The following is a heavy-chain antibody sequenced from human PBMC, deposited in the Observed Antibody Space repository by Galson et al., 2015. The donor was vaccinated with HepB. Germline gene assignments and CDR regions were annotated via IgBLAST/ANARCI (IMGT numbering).Heavy chain of an antibody. J-gene: IGHJ3*02. CDR3: ARRRYYDTSGYYSYGFDI. Sequence: SLRLSCAASGLMFSDHDMDWVRPAPGKGLEWVGRTGNRAKSYSTEYVASVKGRFTISRDDSKKSVYLQMNSLKMEDTAVYYCARRRYYDTSGYYSYGFDIWGQGTMVTVSS. V-gene: IGHV3-72*01. CDR1: GLMFSDHD. D-gene: IGHD3-22*01. CDR2: TGNRAKSYST.